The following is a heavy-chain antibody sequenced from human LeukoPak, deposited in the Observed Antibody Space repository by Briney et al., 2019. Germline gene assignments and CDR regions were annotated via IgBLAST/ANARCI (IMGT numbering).Heavy chain of an antibody. J-gene: IGHJ6*03. V-gene: IGHV1-69*13. Sequence: ASVKVSCKASGGTFSSYAISWVRQGPGQGLEWMGGIIPIFGTANYAQKFQGRVTITADESTSTAYMELSSLRSEDTAVYYCARVVVDPRYYYYYMDVWSKGTTVTVSS. CDR2: IIPIFGTA. CDR1: GGTFSSYA. D-gene: IGHD2-2*01. CDR3: ARVVVDPRYYYYYMDV.